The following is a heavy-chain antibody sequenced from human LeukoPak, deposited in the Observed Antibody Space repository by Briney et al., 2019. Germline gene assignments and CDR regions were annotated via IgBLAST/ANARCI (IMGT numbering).Heavy chain of an antibody. CDR1: GGSISNYD. Sequence: SETLSLTCAASGGSISNYDWSWIRQPPGKGLEWVGYIYYGGNTNYNPSLKSRVTISVDTSKNQFSLKLSSVTAADTAVYYCVRENYSSGWYGIIDYWGQGTLVTVSS. D-gene: IGHD6-19*01. V-gene: IGHV4-59*01. CDR3: VRENYSSGWYGIIDY. J-gene: IGHJ4*02. CDR2: IYYGGNT.